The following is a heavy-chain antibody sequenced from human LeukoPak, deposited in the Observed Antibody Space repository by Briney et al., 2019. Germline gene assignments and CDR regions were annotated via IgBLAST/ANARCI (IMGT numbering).Heavy chain of an antibody. Sequence: PGGSLRLSCAASGFTFSSYWMSWVRQAPGKGLEWVAVISYDGSNKYYADSVKGRFTISRDNSKNTLYLQMNSLRAEDTAVYYCARSSSGYYYVTYYYYGMDVWGQGTTVTVSS. V-gene: IGHV3-30*03. J-gene: IGHJ6*02. CDR2: ISYDGSNK. CDR1: GFTFSSYW. D-gene: IGHD3-22*01. CDR3: ARSSSGYYYVTYYYYGMDV.